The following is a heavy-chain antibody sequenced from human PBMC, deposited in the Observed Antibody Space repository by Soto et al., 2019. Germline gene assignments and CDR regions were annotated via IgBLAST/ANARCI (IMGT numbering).Heavy chain of an antibody. CDR2: INPNSGGT. V-gene: IGHV1-2*02. CDR3: AITIFGVVPRDYYGMDV. D-gene: IGHD3-3*01. CDR1: GYTFTGYY. Sequence: GASVKVSCKASGYTFTGYYMHWVRQAPGQGPEWIGWINPNSGGTNYAQKFQGRVTMTRDMSISTAYMELSRLRSDDTAVYYCAITIFGVVPRDYYGMDVWGQGTTVTVSS. J-gene: IGHJ6*02.